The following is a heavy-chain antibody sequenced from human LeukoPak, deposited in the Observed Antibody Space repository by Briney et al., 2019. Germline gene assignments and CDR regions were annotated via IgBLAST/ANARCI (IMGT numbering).Heavy chain of an antibody. J-gene: IGHJ4*02. CDR2: ISSSGSTL. CDR1: GFTFSSYE. Sequence: PGGSLRLSCAASGFTFSSYEMNWVRQAPGKGLEWVSYISSSGSTLYYADSVKGRFTISRDNAKNSLYLQMNSLRAEDTAVYYCARDLGADSSGWYLGWEFDCWGQGTLVTVSS. CDR3: ARDLGADSSGWYLGWEFDC. V-gene: IGHV3-48*03. D-gene: IGHD6-19*01.